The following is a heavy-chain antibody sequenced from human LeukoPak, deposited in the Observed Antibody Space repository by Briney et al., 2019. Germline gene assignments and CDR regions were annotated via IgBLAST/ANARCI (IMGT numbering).Heavy chain of an antibody. D-gene: IGHD5-18*01. V-gene: IGHV3-53*01. CDR2: IYSGGST. CDR3: AKADTAMDLYYFDY. CDR1: GFTVSSNY. Sequence: PGGSLRLSCAASGFTVSSNYMSWVRQAPGKGLEWVSVIYSGGSTYYADSVKGRFTISRDNSKNTLYLQMNSLRAEDTAVYYCAKADTAMDLYYFDYWGQGTLVTVSS. J-gene: IGHJ4*02.